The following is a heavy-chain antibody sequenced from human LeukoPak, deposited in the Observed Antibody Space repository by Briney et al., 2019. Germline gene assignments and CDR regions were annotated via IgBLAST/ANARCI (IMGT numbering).Heavy chain of an antibody. CDR3: ARGWAVAGTRYYYYYYYMDV. D-gene: IGHD6-19*01. CDR2: IYSGGST. Sequence: GGSLRLSCAASGFTVSSNYMSWVRQAPGKGLEWVSVIYSGGSTYYADSVKGRFTISRDNSKNTLYLQMNSLRAEDTAVYYCARGWAVAGTRYYYYYYYMDVWGKGTTVTVSS. CDR1: GFTVSSNY. J-gene: IGHJ6*03. V-gene: IGHV3-66*01.